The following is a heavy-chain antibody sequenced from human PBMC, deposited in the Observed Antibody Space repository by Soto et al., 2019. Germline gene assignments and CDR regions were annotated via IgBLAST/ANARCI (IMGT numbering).Heavy chain of an antibody. Sequence: GASVKVSCKASGYTFTGYYMHWVRQAPGQGLEWMGWINPNSGGTNYAQNFQGWVTMTRDTSITTAYMELSRLRSDDTAVYYCARGGYSGYDFDIWGQGTMVTVSS. V-gene: IGHV1-2*04. J-gene: IGHJ3*02. CDR3: ARGGYSGYDFDI. CDR2: INPNSGGT. CDR1: GYTFTGYY. D-gene: IGHD5-12*01.